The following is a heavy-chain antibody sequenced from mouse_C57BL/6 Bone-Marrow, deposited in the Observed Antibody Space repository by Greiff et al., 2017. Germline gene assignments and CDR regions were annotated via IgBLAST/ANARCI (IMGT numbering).Heavy chain of an antibody. CDR1: GFNITDYY. CDR2: IDPEDGDT. J-gene: IGHJ2*01. CDR3: TTSLKGDY. V-gene: IGHV14-1*01. Sequence: VQLKESGAELVRPGASVKLSCTASGFNITDYYMHWVKQRPEQGLEWIGRIDPEDGDTEYAPKFQGKATMTADKSSNTAYLQLSRLTSEDSAVYYCTTSLKGDYWGQGTTLTVSS.